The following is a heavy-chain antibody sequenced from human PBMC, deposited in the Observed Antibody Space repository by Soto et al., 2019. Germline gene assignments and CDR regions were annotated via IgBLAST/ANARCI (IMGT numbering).Heavy chain of an antibody. Sequence: SVKVSCKASGGTFSSYAISWVRQAPGQGLEWMGGIIPIFGTANYAQKFRGRVTITADESTSTAYMELSSLRSEDTAVYYCARDPQLHYYYYGMDVWGQGTTVTVSS. D-gene: IGHD1-7*01. V-gene: IGHV1-69*13. CDR1: GGTFSSYA. CDR2: IIPIFGTA. CDR3: ARDPQLHYYYYGMDV. J-gene: IGHJ6*02.